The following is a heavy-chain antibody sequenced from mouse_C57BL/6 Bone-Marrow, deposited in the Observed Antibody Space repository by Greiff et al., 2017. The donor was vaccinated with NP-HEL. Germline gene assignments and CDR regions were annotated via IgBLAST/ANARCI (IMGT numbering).Heavy chain of an antibody. CDR3: ASPYLLLDWYFDV. CDR2: IHPNSGST. CDR1: GYTFTSYW. V-gene: IGHV1-64*01. J-gene: IGHJ1*03. Sequence: QVQLQQPGAELVKPGASVKLSCKASGYTFTSYWMHWVKQRPGQGLEWIGMIHPNSGSTNYNEKFKSKATLTSDTSSSTAYMQLSSLTSEDSAIYFCASPYLLLDWYFDVWGTGTTVTVSS. D-gene: IGHD2-1*01.